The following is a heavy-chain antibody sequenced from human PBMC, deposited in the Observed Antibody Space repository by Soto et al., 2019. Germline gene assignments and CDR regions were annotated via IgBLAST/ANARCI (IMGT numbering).Heavy chain of an antibody. CDR1: GGSISSGGYY. CDR2: IYYSGST. Sequence: QVQLQESGPGLVKPSQTLSLTCTVSGGSISSGGYYWSWIRQHPGKGLEWIGSIYYSGSTYYNPSFKNRVNISVDTSKNQFSLKLSSVTAADTGGYCCARVFGFGGMDVWGQGTTVTVSS. V-gene: IGHV4-31*03. J-gene: IGHJ6*02. D-gene: IGHD3-10*01. CDR3: ARVFGFGGMDV.